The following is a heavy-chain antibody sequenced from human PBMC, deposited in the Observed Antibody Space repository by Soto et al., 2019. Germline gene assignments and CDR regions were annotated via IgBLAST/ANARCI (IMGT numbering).Heavy chain of an antibody. D-gene: IGHD6-13*01. CDR3: ARDSTRDMSGPPSWAEAGWGRYFDL. V-gene: IGHV1-18*01. CDR2: ISAYNGNT. Sequence: QVQLVQSGAEVKKPGASVKVSCKASGYTFTSYGISWVRQAPGQGLEWMGWISAYNGNTNYAQKLQGRVTMTTDTSTSTAYMELRSLRSDDTAVYYCARDSTRDMSGPPSWAEAGWGRYFDLWGRGTLVTVSS. CDR1: GYTFTSYG. J-gene: IGHJ2*01.